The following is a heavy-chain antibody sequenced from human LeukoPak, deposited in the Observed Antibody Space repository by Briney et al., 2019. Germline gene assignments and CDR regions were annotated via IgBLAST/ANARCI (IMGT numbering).Heavy chain of an antibody. Sequence: GGSLRLSCVGSGFTFSSYEMNWVRQAPGKGLEWLSYIGSSDSTTHYADSVKGRFTISRDNAKNSLYLQMNSLRAEDTAVYYCARDRDDYPGMDVWGKGTTVTVSS. J-gene: IGHJ6*04. V-gene: IGHV3-48*03. D-gene: IGHD4-11*01. CDR2: IGSSDSTT. CDR3: ARDRDDYPGMDV. CDR1: GFTFSSYE.